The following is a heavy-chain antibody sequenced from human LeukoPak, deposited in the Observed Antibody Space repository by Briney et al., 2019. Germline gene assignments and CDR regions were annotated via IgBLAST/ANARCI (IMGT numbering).Heavy chain of an antibody. D-gene: IGHD3-22*01. J-gene: IGHJ4*02. Sequence: GSLRLSCAASGFTFSNYGTHWVRQAPGKGLEWAAFISYDGSKKYYADSVKGRFTISRDNSKNTLYLQMNSLRTEDTAVYYCARVISGYYCDHWGQGTLVTVSS. CDR3: ARVISGYYCDH. CDR2: ISYDGSKK. V-gene: IGHV3-30*03. CDR1: GFTFSNYG.